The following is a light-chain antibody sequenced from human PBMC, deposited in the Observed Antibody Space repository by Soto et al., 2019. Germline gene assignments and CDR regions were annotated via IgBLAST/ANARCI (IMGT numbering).Light chain of an antibody. V-gene: IGLV1-44*01. Sequence: QSVVTQPPSASGTPGQRVTISCSGSSSNIGSNSVNWYQHLPGTAPKLLIYSNNQRPSGVPDRLSGSKSGTSASLAISGLQSEDEADYYCAAWDDSLNAVIFGGGTKLTVL. J-gene: IGLJ2*01. CDR3: AAWDDSLNAVI. CDR1: SSNIGSNS. CDR2: SNN.